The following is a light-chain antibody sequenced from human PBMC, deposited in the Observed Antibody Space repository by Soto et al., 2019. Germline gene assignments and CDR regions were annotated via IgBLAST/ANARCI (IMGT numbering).Light chain of an antibody. CDR3: PQHGSSLFT. V-gene: IGKV3-20*01. Sequence: DIVLTQSPGTLSLSPGERATLSCRASQSVSSTSLAWYQQKPGQAPRLLIYGTSTRATGIPDRFSGSGSGTDFTLTISRLEPEDFAVYCRPQHGSSLFTFGPGTKVDIK. CDR2: GTS. CDR1: QSVSSTS. J-gene: IGKJ3*01.